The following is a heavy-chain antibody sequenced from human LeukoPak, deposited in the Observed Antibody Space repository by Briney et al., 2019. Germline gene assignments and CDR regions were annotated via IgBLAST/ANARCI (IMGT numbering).Heavy chain of an antibody. D-gene: IGHD6-6*01. Sequence: SETLSLTCTVSGGSISSYYWSWVRQPPGKGREWIGYIYYSGSTNYNPSLTSRVTISVDTSKNQFSLKLSSVTAADTAVYYCARWSGSVTARNYYYYMDVWGEGTTVTVSS. CDR2: IYYSGST. J-gene: IGHJ6*03. CDR3: ARWSGSVTARNYYYYMDV. V-gene: IGHV4-59*01. CDR1: GGSISSYY.